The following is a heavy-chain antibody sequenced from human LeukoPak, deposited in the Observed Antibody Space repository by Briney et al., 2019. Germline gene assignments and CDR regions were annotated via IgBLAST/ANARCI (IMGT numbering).Heavy chain of an antibody. CDR3: ARVRGDYVNLFDP. V-gene: IGHV4-61*01. CDR1: GGSVSSGSYH. J-gene: IGHJ5*02. D-gene: IGHD4-17*01. CDR2: THYSGNT. Sequence: SETLSLTSTVSGGSVSSGSYHWGWIRQPPGTGLDWIRYTHYSGNTYYNPSLKSRVTISLDTSKKQFSLWLRSVTAADTAVYYCARVRGDYVNLFDPWGQGTLVIVSS.